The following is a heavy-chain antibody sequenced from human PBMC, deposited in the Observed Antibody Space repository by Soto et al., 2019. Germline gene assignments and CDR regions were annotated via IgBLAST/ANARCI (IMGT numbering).Heavy chain of an antibody. CDR3: ARGSDVNYYHGMDV. D-gene: IGHD2-15*01. Sequence: ASVKVSCKASGYTFTSYGISWVRQAPGQGLEWMGWISAYNGKTNYAQNVQGRVTMTTDTSTRTAYMDLRSLRSDDTAVYYCARGSDVNYYHGMDVWGQGTTVTVSS. V-gene: IGHV1-18*01. CDR2: ISAYNGKT. J-gene: IGHJ6*02. CDR1: GYTFTSYG.